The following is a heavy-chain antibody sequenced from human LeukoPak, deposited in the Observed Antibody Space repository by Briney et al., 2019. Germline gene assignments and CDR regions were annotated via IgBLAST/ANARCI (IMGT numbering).Heavy chain of an antibody. V-gene: IGHV3-21*01. CDR3: ARDPTSSSGVGGAAFDI. J-gene: IGHJ3*02. CDR2: ISSSSSYI. D-gene: IGHD3-16*01. CDR1: GFTFSSYS. Sequence: GGSLRLSCAASGFTFSSYSMNWVRQAPGKGLEWVSSISSSSSYIYYADSVKGRFTISRDNAKNSLYLQMNSLRAEDTAGYYCARDPTSSSGVGGAAFDIWGQGTMVTVSS.